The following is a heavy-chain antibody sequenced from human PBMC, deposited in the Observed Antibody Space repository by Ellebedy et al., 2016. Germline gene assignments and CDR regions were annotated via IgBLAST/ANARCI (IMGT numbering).Heavy chain of an antibody. V-gene: IGHV4-34*01. CDR1: GGSFSGYY. D-gene: IGHD6-19*01. J-gene: IGHJ4*02. Sequence: SETLSLTXAVYGGSFSGYYWTWIRQPPGKGLEWIGEITHSETTNYSPSLKSRVLISVDTSKNQFSLKLRSVTAADTAVYYCARGTVAPPALKYFDSWGRGTLVTVSS. CDR2: ITHSETT. CDR3: ARGTVAPPALKYFDS.